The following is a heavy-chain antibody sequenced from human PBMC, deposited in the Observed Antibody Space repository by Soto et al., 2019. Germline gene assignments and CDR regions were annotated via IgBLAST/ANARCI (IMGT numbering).Heavy chain of an antibody. Sequence: QVQLVQSGAEVKKPGSSVKVSCKASGGTFSSYAISWVRQAPGQGLEWMGGTIPIFGTANYAQKFQGRVTITADESTSTAYMELSSLRSEDTAVYYCARGLYYYDSSGYYGDHLSGFDYWGQGTLVTVSS. V-gene: IGHV1-69*01. J-gene: IGHJ4*02. CDR2: TIPIFGTA. D-gene: IGHD3-22*01. CDR3: ARGLYYYDSSGYYGDHLSGFDY. CDR1: GGTFSSYA.